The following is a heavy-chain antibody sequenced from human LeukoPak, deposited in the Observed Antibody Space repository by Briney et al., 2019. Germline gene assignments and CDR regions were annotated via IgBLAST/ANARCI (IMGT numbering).Heavy chain of an antibody. V-gene: IGHV3-23*01. CDR2: ISGSGGST. CDR1: GFTFSSYA. Sequence: GSLRLSCAASGFTFSSYAMSWVRQAPGKGLEWVSAISGSGGSTYYADSVKGRFTISRDNSKNTLYLQMNSLRAEDTAVYYCAKDQGYYDSSGCFDYWGQGTLVTVSS. CDR3: AKDQGYYDSSGCFDY. J-gene: IGHJ4*02. D-gene: IGHD3-22*01.